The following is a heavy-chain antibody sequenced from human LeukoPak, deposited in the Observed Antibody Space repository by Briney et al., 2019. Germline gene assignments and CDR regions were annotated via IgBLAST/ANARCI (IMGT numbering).Heavy chain of an antibody. Sequence: ASVKVSCKASGYTFTSNYIHWVRQAPGQGLEWMGMIYPRDGSTSYAQKFQGRVTVTRDTSTSTVHMELSGLRSEDTAVYYCARDLIRDPRFDPWGQGTLVTVSS. V-gene: IGHV1-46*01. J-gene: IGHJ5*02. D-gene: IGHD3-10*01. CDR3: ARDLIRDPRFDP. CDR1: GYTFTSNY. CDR2: IYPRDGST.